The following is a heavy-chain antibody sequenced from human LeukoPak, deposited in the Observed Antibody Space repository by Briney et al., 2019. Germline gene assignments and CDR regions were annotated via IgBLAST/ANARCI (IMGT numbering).Heavy chain of an antibody. CDR1: GFSFSNHY. Sequence: GGSLRLSCTASGFSFSNHYMRWIRQAPGKGLEWVANINEDGSNKRHSGSVKGRCTVSRDNARNSLNLQMNSLRVEDTAVYYFSGVIVALPGYFDYIDFWGQGVLVTVSS. CDR2: INEDGSNK. J-gene: IGHJ4*02. D-gene: IGHD3-9*01. V-gene: IGHV3-7*01. CDR3: SGVIVALPGYFDYIDF.